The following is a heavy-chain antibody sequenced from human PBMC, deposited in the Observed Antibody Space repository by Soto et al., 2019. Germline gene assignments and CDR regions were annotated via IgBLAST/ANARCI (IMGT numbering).Heavy chain of an antibody. CDR3: VRGSSGWKGIDY. CDR1: GFTFNTYW. CDR2: NNGDETIT. D-gene: IGHD6-19*01. V-gene: IGHV3-74*01. Sequence: EVQLVESGGGLVQPGGSLRLSCATSGFTFNTYWMYWIRQAPGKGLDWVSRNNGDETITNYADSVKGRFTISRDNARNPLYLQMNSLRAEDTAVYFCVRGSSGWKGIDYWGQGTQVTVSS. J-gene: IGHJ4*02.